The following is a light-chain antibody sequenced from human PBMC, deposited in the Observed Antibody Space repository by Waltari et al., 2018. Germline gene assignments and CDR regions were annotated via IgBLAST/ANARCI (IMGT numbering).Light chain of an antibody. CDR1: QAISSY. CDR3: QQVDNYPIFT. J-gene: IGKJ3*01. Sequence: DLQLTQSPSFLSASVGDRVTITCRAVQAISSYLAWYQQKPGKAPNLLIYAASTLQSGVPSRFSGSGSGTEFTLTISSLQPEDFATYYCQQVDNYPIFTFGPGTKVDIK. CDR2: AAS. V-gene: IGKV1-9*01.